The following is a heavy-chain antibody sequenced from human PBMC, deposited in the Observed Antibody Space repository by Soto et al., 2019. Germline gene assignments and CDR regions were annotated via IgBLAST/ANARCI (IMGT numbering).Heavy chain of an antibody. Sequence: EEQLLESGGDLVQPGGSLRLSCAASGFTFSSFALSWVRQPPGKGLQWVSTISPGGTTTPYADSVKGRFTVSRDDSKNMVCLQMRRLPAWVTGVAYGAKNAIPRGGREWFAPWGRGCLVSVSS. CDR1: GFTFSSFA. CDR2: ISPGGTTT. CDR3: AKNAIPRGGREWFAP. J-gene: IGHJ5*02. V-gene: IGHV3-23*01. D-gene: IGHD2-2*01.